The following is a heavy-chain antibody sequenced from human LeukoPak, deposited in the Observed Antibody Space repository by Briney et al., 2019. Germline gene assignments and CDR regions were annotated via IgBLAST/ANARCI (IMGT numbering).Heavy chain of an antibody. Sequence: SETLSLTCTVSGGSISSSGYYWGWIRQPPGKGLEWIGYLYHSGSTNYKSPLKSRVTISGDTSKNQFSLKLSSVTAADTAVYYCARHAESGYDRFDYWGQGTLVTVSS. CDR3: ARHAESGYDRFDY. J-gene: IGHJ4*02. D-gene: IGHD5-12*01. CDR1: GGSISSSGYY. CDR2: LYHSGST. V-gene: IGHV4-61*05.